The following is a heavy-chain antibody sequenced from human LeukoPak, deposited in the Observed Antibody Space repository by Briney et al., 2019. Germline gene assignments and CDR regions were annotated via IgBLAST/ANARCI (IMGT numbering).Heavy chain of an antibody. D-gene: IGHD3-10*01. CDR3: ARGLWFGDENPPYFDY. V-gene: IGHV4-4*07. CDR1: GGSISSYY. J-gene: IGHJ4*02. Sequence: SETLSLTCTVSGGSISSYYWSWIRQPAGKGLEWIGRIYTSGTTNYNPSLKSRVTISVDTSKNQFSLKLSSVTAADTAVYYCARGLWFGDENPPYFDYWGQGALVTVSS. CDR2: IYTSGTT.